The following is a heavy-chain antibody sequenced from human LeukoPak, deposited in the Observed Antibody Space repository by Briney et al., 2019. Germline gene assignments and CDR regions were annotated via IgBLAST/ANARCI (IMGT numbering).Heavy chain of an antibody. CDR1: GFTVTTKS. Sequence: GGSLRLSCAASGFTVTTKSMAWVRQAPGRGLEWVSVFYSPGSTYYADSVHGRFTISRDNSLNTLFLQMNSLRVEDTAVYHCASARESCIGSTCYEYFHHWGQGTPLTVSS. V-gene: IGHV3-53*01. J-gene: IGHJ1*01. D-gene: IGHD2-2*01. CDR2: FYSPGST. CDR3: ASARESCIGSTCYEYFHH.